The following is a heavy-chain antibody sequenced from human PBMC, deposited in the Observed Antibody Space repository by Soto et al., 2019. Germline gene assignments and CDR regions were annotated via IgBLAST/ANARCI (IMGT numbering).Heavy chain of an antibody. CDR3: ASRETRGYSYVDYYGMDV. Sequence: ASVKVSCKASGYTFTGYYMHRVRQAPGQGLEWMGWINPNSGGTNYAQKFQGRVTMTRDTSISTAYMELSRLRSDDTAVYYCASRETRGYSYVDYYGMDVWGQGTTVTVSS. CDR1: GYTFTGYY. J-gene: IGHJ6*02. CDR2: INPNSGGT. V-gene: IGHV1-2*02. D-gene: IGHD5-18*01.